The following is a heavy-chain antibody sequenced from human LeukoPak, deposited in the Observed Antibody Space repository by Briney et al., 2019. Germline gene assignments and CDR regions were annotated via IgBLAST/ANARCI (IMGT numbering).Heavy chain of an antibody. Sequence: ASVKVSCKASGYTFTRYGISWVRQAPGQGLEWMGWISAYNGNTNYAQKLQGRVTMTTDTSTSTAYMELSSLRSDDTAVYCCARDRGGYGSDYWGQGTLVTVSS. V-gene: IGHV1-18*01. D-gene: IGHD3-10*01. J-gene: IGHJ4*02. CDR3: ARDRGGYGSDY. CDR2: ISAYNGNT. CDR1: GYTFTRYG.